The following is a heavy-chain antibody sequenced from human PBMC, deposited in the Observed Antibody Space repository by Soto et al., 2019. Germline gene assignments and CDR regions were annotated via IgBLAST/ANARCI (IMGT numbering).Heavy chain of an antibody. Sequence: ASVKVSCKASGFTFTSSAVQWVRQARGQRLEWIGWIVVGSGNTNYAQKFQERVTITRDMSTSTAYMELSSLRSEDTAVYYCAADSSLXFLEWTPAPAYYYGMDVWGQGTTVTVSS. D-gene: IGHD3-3*01. CDR2: IVVGSGNT. J-gene: IGHJ6*02. CDR3: AADSSLXFLEWTPAPAYYYGMDV. CDR1: GFTFTSSA. V-gene: IGHV1-58*01.